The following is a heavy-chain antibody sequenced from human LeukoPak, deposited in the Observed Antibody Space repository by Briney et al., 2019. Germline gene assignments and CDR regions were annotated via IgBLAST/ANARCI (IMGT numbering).Heavy chain of an antibody. V-gene: IGHV3-49*04. J-gene: IGHJ4*02. Sequence: GGSLRPSCTASGFTFGDYAMSWVRQAPGKGLEWVGFIRSKAYGGTIEYAASVKGRFTISRDDSKSIAYLQMSSLKTEDTAVYYCTSGITGTKTDYWGQGTLVTVSS. CDR2: IRSKAYGGTI. CDR1: GFTFGDYA. CDR3: TSGITGTKTDY. D-gene: IGHD1-20*01.